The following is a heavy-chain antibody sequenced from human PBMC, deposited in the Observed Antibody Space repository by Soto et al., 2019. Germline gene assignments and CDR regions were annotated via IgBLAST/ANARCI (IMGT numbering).Heavy chain of an antibody. Sequence: SETLSLTCTVSGGSISSYYWSWIRQPPGKGLEWIGYIYYSGSTNYNPSLKSRVTISVDTTKNQFSLKLNSVTAADTAVYYCARDLWGYCGTDCYPLDVWGQGTTVTVS. D-gene: IGHD2-21*02. CDR2: IYYSGST. V-gene: IGHV4-59*01. CDR1: GGSISSYY. J-gene: IGHJ6*02. CDR3: ARDLWGYCGTDCYPLDV.